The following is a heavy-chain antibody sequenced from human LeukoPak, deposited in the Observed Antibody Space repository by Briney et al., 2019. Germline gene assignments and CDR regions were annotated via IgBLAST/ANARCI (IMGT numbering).Heavy chain of an antibody. CDR2: INHSGST. CDR1: GGSFSGYY. J-gene: IGHJ6*02. Sequence: SETLSLTCAVYGGSFSGYYWSWIRQPPGKGLEWIGEINHSGSTNYNPSLKSRVTISVDTSKNQFSLKLSSVTAADTAVYYCARIVVVTAAXIHYYXYGMDVRGQG. V-gene: IGHV4-34*01. CDR3: ARIVVVTAAXIHYYXYGMDV. D-gene: IGHD2-21*02.